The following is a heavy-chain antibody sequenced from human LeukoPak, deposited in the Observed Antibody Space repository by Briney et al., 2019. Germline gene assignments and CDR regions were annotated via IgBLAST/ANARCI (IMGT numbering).Heavy chain of an antibody. CDR1: GFTFTTSA. V-gene: IGHV1-58*02. J-gene: IGHJ4*02. CDR3: AAAYRYFYDRGGYFDY. CDR2: IVVGSGNT. D-gene: IGHD3-22*01. Sequence: SVKVSCKASGFTFTTSAMQWVRQARGQRLERIGWIVVGSGNTNYAQKFQERVTITRDMSTSTAYMELSSLRSEDTAVYYCAAAYRYFYDRGGYFDYWGQGTLVTVSS.